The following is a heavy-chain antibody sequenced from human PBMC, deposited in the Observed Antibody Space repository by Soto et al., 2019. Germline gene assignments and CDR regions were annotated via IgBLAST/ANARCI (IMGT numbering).Heavy chain of an antibody. D-gene: IGHD3-22*01. J-gene: IGHJ4*02. CDR1: GGSISSGDYY. CDR3: ARDRRSYYSDGSGLDF. CDR2: IYYSGST. V-gene: IGHV4-30-4*01. Sequence: SETLSLTCTVSGGSISSGDYYWSWIRQHPGKGLEWIGYIYYSGSTYYNPSLKSRVTISVDTSKNQFSLKLTSATAADTAVYYCARDRRSYYSDGSGLDFWGQGTLVTVPQ.